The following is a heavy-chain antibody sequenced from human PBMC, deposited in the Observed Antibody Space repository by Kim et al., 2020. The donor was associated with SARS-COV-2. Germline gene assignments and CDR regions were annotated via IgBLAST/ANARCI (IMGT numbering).Heavy chain of an antibody. D-gene: IGHD6-19*01. J-gene: IGHJ4*02. Sequence: GGSLRLSCAASGVTFRNCCMSWVRQAPGKGLEWVANIKKEGSDKYYLDSVKGRVTISRDNAKSSLYLQMNSLRDEDTDVYYCARGGGWLVDYWGRGTMVIVSS. V-gene: IGHV3-7*01. CDR3: ARGGGWLVDY. CDR1: GVTFRNCC. CDR2: IKKEGSDK.